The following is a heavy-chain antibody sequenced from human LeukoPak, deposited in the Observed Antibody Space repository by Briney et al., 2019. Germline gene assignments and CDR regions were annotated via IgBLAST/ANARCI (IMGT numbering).Heavy chain of an antibody. CDR2: ISASGGST. J-gene: IGHJ4*02. D-gene: IGHD1-1*01. Sequence: GGSLRLSCAASGITFSSYAMSWVRQAPGKGLEWVSAISASGGSTYYADSVKGRFTISRDNSKNTLYLQMNSLRAEDTAIYYCAPNWNLDDWGQGSLVAVSS. CDR3: APNWNLDD. CDR1: GITFSSYA. V-gene: IGHV3-23*01.